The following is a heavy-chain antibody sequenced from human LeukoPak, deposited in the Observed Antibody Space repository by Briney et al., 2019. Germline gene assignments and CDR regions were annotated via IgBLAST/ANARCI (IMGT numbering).Heavy chain of an antibody. CDR2: IYTSGST. CDR3: ATQPYYYDSSGPY. CDR1: GGSISSGSYY. V-gene: IGHV4-61*02. J-gene: IGHJ4*02. Sequence: PSETLSLTCTVSGGSISSGSYYWSWIRQPAGKGLEWIGRIYTSGSTNYNPSLKSRVTISVDTSKNQFSLKLSSVTAADTAVYYCATQPYYYDSSGPYWGQGTLVTVSS. D-gene: IGHD3-22*01.